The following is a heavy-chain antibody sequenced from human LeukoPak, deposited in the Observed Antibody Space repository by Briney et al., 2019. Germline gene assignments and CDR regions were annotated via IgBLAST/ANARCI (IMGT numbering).Heavy chain of an antibody. V-gene: IGHV3-21*01. CDR2: ITGSGSFV. D-gene: IGHD6-6*01. J-gene: IGHJ5*02. CDR1: GFIFNNYI. CDR3: ARDSSGPWFDP. Sequence: GGSLRLSCAVSGFIFNNYIMNWVRQAPGKGLEWVSSITGSGSFVYYADSVKGRFTISRDNAKNSLFLQMNSLSAEDTAVYYCARDSSGPWFDPWGQGTLVTVSS.